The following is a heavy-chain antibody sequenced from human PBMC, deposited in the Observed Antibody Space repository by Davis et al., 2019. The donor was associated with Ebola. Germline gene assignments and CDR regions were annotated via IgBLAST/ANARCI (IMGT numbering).Heavy chain of an antibody. CDR1: GGSFSGYY. CDR3: ARAIGGYEGWGYYYYGMDV. D-gene: IGHD5-12*01. Sequence: SETLSLTCAVYGGSFSGYYWNWVRQPPGKGLEWIGEINHSGSTNYNPSLKSRVTISVDTSKNQFSLKLSSVTAADTAVYYCARAIGGYEGWGYYYYGMDVWGQGTTVTVSS. J-gene: IGHJ6*02. CDR2: INHSGST. V-gene: IGHV4-34*01.